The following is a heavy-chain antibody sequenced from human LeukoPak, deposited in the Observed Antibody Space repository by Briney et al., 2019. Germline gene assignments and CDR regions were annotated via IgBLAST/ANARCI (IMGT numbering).Heavy chain of an antibody. Sequence: SEPLSLTCTVSGGSISSYYWSWLRQPPGKGLEWIGYIYYSGSTNYNPSLKSRVTISVDTSKNQFSLKLRSVTAADTAVYYCARVQAYGGKGYFDYWGQGTLVTVSS. D-gene: IGHD4-23*01. CDR1: GGSISSYY. CDR3: ARVQAYGGKGYFDY. V-gene: IGHV4-59*01. CDR2: IYYSGST. J-gene: IGHJ4*02.